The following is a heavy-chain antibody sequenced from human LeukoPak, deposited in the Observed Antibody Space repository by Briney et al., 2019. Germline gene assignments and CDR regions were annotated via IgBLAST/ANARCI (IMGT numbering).Heavy chain of an antibody. D-gene: IGHD1-26*01. J-gene: IGHJ6*02. CDR3: ARVLVGATGGMDV. V-gene: IGHV3-33*01. Sequence: GRSLRLSCAASGFTFSRYGMHWVRPAPGKGLEWVAVIWYDGSNKYYADSVKGRFTISRDNSKNTLYLQMNSLRAEDTAVYYCARVLVGATGGMDVWGHGTTVTVSS. CDR2: IWYDGSNK. CDR1: GFTFSRYG.